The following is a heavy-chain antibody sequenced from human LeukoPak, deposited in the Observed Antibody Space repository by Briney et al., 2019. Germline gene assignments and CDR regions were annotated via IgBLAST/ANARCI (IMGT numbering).Heavy chain of an antibody. CDR2: INPNSGGT. D-gene: IGHD6-19*01. V-gene: IGHV1-2*02. CDR1: GYTFTGYY. CDR3: AREDIAVAGTGGYYYYMDV. J-gene: IGHJ6*03. Sequence: ASVKVSCKASGYTFTGYYMHWVRQAPGQGLEWMGWINPNSGGTNYAQKFQGRVTMTRDTSISTAYMELSRLRSDDTAVYYCAREDIAVAGTGGYYYYMDVWGKGTTVTVSS.